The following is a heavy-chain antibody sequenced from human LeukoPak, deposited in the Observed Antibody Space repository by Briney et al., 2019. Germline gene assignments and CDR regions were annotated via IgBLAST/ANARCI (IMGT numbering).Heavy chain of an antibody. CDR1: GFTFSSFA. CDR3: AKIVGSGHC. CDR2: IIGNGGSA. Sequence: GGSLRLSCSPSGFTFSSFALRWVRQAPGKGLEWVSGIIGNGGSAYYADSVKGRFTISRDNSKNTLYLQMNSLRAEDTAVYYCAKIVGSGHCWGQGTLVTVSS. D-gene: IGHD2-21*01. J-gene: IGHJ4*02. V-gene: IGHV3-23*01.